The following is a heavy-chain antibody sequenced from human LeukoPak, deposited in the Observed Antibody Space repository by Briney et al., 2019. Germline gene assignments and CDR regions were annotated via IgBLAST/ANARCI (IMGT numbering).Heavy chain of an antibody. CDR2: INSDGSST. J-gene: IGHJ4*02. D-gene: IGHD3-3*01. V-gene: IGHV3-74*01. Sequence: PGGSLRLPCAASGFTFSSYWMHWVRQAPGKGLVWVSRINSDGSSTSYADSVKGRFTISRDNAKNTLYLQMNSLRAEDTAVYYCARGPYYDFWSGYYAYWGQGTLVTVSS. CDR3: ARGPYYDFWSGYYAY. CDR1: GFTFSSYW.